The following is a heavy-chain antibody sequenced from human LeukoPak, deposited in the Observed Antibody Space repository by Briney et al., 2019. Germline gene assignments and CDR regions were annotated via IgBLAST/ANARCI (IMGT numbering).Heavy chain of an antibody. J-gene: IGHJ4*02. V-gene: IGHV3-11*01. CDR3: ARSGGLLLWFGELFFSYFDY. CDR2: ISSSGSTI. D-gene: IGHD3-10*01. CDR1: EFTFSDYY. Sequence: GGSLRLSCAAPEFTFSDYYMSWIRKAPGKGLEWVSYISSSGSTIYYAASVKGRFTISRDNAKNSLYLQMNSLRAEDTAVYYCARSGGLLLWFGELFFSYFDYWGQGTLVTVSS.